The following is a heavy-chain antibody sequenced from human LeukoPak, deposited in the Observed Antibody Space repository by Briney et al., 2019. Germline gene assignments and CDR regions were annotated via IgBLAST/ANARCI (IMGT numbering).Heavy chain of an antibody. CDR2: ITSSSTNI. V-gene: IGHV3-48*04. D-gene: IGHD6-19*01. CDR3: ARRYSSGSNWFDP. J-gene: IGHJ5*02. CDR1: GFTFSSYS. Sequence: PGGSLRLSCAASGFTFSSYSMNWVRQAPGKGLEWVSYITSSSTNIYYADSVKGRFTISRDNAKNSLYLQMNSLRAEDTAVYYCARRYSSGSNWFDPWGQGTLVTVSS.